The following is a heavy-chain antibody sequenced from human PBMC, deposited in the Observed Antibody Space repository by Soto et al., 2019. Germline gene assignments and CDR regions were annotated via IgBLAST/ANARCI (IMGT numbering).Heavy chain of an antibody. J-gene: IGHJ6*02. D-gene: IGHD2-2*01. CDR2: VNAGNGNT. V-gene: IGHV1-3*01. CDR1: GYTCTSYA. Sequence: ASVKVSCKASGYTCTSYAMHWVRQAPGQRLEWMGWVNAGNGNTKYSQKFQGRGTITRGTSASTAYMELSSLRSEDTAVYYCARVNPSYCSSNSCYAGYYYYGMDVSGQGTTVTVS. CDR3: ARVNPSYCSSNSCYAGYYYYGMDV.